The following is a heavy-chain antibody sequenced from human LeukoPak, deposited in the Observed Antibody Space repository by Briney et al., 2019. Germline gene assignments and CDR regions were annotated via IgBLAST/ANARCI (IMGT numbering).Heavy chain of an antibody. Sequence: ASVKVSCKASGYTFTGYYMHWVRQAPGQGLEGMGWINPNSGGTNYAQKSPSSVTMTRDTSISTAYMELSRLRSDDTAVYYCARAAGGSGWPYNWFDPWGQGTLVTVSS. J-gene: IGHJ5*02. CDR2: INPNSGGT. CDR1: GYTFTGYY. V-gene: IGHV1-2*02. CDR3: ARAAGGSGWPYNWFDP. D-gene: IGHD6-19*01.